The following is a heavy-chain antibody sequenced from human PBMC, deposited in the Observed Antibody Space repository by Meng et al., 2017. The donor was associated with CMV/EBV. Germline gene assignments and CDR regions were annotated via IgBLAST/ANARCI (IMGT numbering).Heavy chain of an antibody. CDR2: ISGSGGGT. V-gene: IGHV3-23*01. CDR1: GFIFSNYG. J-gene: IGHJ4*02. CDR3: AKVPGSLYLRSYYFDY. D-gene: IGHD3-10*01. Sequence: GGSLRLSCAASGFIFSNYGMTWVRQGPGKRLEWVSAISGSGGGTHFAESVKGRFTISRDNTQNTLYLQMNSLRAEDTAVYYCAKVPGSLYLRSYYFDYWGQGILVTVSS.